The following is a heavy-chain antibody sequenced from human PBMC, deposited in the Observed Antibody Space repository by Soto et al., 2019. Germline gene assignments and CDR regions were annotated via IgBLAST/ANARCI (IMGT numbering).Heavy chain of an antibody. V-gene: IGHV4-39*01. Sequence: SETMSLTCTVSGGSISSSSYYWGWIRQPPGKGLEWIGSIYYSGSTYYNPSLKSRVTISVDTSKNQFSLKLSSVTAADTAVYYCARHYPWGGYYYYGMDVWGQGTTVTVSS. CDR1: GGSISSSSYY. CDR2: IYYSGST. D-gene: IGHD3-16*01. CDR3: ARHYPWGGYYYYGMDV. J-gene: IGHJ6*02.